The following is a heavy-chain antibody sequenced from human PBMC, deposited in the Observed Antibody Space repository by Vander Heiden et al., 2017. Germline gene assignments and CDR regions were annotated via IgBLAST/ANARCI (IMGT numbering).Heavy chain of an antibody. V-gene: IGHV3-23*01. CDR1: GFTFSSYA. J-gene: IGHJ4*02. D-gene: IGHD3-3*01. CDR3: AKGSVGYYGTD. CDR2: ISESGGNT. Sequence: EVQLLASGGGLVQPGGSLRLSCAASGFTFSSYAMSWGRQAPGKGLEWVSAISESGGNTYYADSVRGRFTISRDNSKNTLYLQMNSLRDEDTAVYYCAKGSVGYYGTDWGQGTLVIVSS.